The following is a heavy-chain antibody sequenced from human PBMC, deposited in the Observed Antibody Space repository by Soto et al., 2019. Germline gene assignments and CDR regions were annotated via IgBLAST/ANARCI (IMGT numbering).Heavy chain of an antibody. V-gene: IGHV4-30-2*03. CDR1: GGSISSGGYS. CDR3: ARLGGYCSGTSCYGYYGMDV. D-gene: IGHD2-2*01. CDR2: IYHSGST. Sequence: PSETLSLTCAVSGGSISSGGYSWSWIRQPPGKGLEWIGYIYHSGSTYYNPSLKSRVTISVDTSKNQFSLKVSSVTAADTAVYYCARLGGYCSGTSCYGYYGMDVWGQGTTVTVSS. J-gene: IGHJ6*02.